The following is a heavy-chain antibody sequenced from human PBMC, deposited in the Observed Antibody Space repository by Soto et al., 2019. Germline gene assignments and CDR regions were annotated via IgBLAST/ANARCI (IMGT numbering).Heavy chain of an antibody. V-gene: IGHV1-69*12. Sequence: QVQLVQSGAEVKKPESSVKVSCKAPGGTFSTYAISWVRQAPGQGLEWMGGIIPMFGTANYAQRFQDRVTITADESTHTVYMELGTLRSEDTAVYFCASGIQLWLRRINSGYSGWGQGTVVTVSS. D-gene: IGHD5-18*01. CDR2: IIPMFGTA. CDR1: GGTFSTYA. J-gene: IGHJ4*02. CDR3: ASGIQLWLRRINSGYSG.